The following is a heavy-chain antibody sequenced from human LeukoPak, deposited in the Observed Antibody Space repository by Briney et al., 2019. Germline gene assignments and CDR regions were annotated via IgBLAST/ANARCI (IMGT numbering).Heavy chain of an antibody. CDR1: GFNFSSYA. Sequence: RSLRLSCAASGFNFSSYAMHWVRQAPGKGLEWVAVISYDGSNKYYADSVKGRFTISRDNSKNTLYLQMNSLRAEDTAVYYCARVTAVAETYWGQGTLVTVSS. CDR3: ARVTAVAETY. J-gene: IGHJ4*02. CDR2: ISYDGSNK. D-gene: IGHD6-19*01. V-gene: IGHV3-30*04.